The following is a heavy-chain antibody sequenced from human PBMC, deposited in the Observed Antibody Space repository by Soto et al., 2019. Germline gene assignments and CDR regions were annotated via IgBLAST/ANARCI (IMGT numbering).Heavy chain of an antibody. D-gene: IGHD3-10*01. CDR2: ISFDGTPK. Sequence: QAHLEESGGGVVQPGRSLSLSCVTSGFNFYSYDMHWVRQAPGKGLQWVAGISFDGTPKYHEDSVKGRFTVSRDNSRNTLSLHLKSLRNDDTAIYYCLKDRWIGEFDFFDSWGQGTLVTVSS. V-gene: IGHV3-30*18. J-gene: IGHJ4*02. CDR1: GFNFYSYD. CDR3: LKDRWIGEFDFFDS.